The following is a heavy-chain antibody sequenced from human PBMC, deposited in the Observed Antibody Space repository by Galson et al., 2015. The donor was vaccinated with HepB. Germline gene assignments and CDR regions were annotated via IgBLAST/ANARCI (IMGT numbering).Heavy chain of an antibody. CDR3: TRGHYAVEHY. V-gene: IGHV3-66*02. CDR1: GFLVSGSY. Sequence: SLRLSCAAYGFLVSGSYMTWVRQAPGTGLAWGSVIYYDGQTYYADSVKGRFTISRDSSKNTVYLQMERLRSDDTAVYYCTRGHYAVEHYWGQGTQVTVSS. D-gene: IGHD2-2*01. J-gene: IGHJ4*02. CDR2: IYYDGQT.